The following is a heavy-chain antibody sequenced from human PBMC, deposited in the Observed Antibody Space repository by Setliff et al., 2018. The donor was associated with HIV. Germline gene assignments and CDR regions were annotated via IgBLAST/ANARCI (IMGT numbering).Heavy chain of an antibody. CDR3: TRIRAMVRGVTSYDAFDI. CDR2: MNPNSGNS. V-gene: IGHV1-8*01. Sequence: ASVKVSCKASGYTFTSFDINWVRQATGQGLEWMGWMNPNSGNSGFAQKFQGRVTMTRNSSISTAYMELSSLRFDDTAVYYCTRIRAMVRGVTSYDAFDIWGQGTEVTVS. D-gene: IGHD3-10*01. J-gene: IGHJ3*02. CDR1: GYTFTSFD.